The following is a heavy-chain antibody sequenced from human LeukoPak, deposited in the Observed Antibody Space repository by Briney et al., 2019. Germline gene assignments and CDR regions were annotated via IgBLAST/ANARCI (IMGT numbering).Heavy chain of an antibody. CDR2: IYSGGST. CDR3: AKDKGIAAAPLDYMDV. Sequence: QAGGSLRLSCAASGFTVSSNYMSWVRQAPGKGLEWVSVIYSGGSTYYADSVKGRFTISRDNSKNTLYLQMNSLRAEDTAVYYCAKDKGIAAAPLDYMDVWGKGTTVTVSS. D-gene: IGHD6-13*01. J-gene: IGHJ6*03. CDR1: GFTVSSNY. V-gene: IGHV3-53*01.